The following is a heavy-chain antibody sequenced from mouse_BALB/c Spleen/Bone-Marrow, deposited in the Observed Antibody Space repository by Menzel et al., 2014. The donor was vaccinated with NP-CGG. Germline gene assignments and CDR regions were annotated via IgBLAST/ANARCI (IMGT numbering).Heavy chain of an antibody. CDR3: ARTAYFDY. CDR1: GYTFTNYW. Sequence: VQLQESGAELVRPGTSVKISCKASGYTFTNYWLGWIKQRPGHGLEWIGDFYPGGGYTNYNEEFKGKATLTADASSSTAYMQLSSLTSEDSADYFCARTAYFDYWGQGTTLTVSS. J-gene: IGHJ2*01. CDR2: FYPGGGYT. V-gene: IGHV1-63*02.